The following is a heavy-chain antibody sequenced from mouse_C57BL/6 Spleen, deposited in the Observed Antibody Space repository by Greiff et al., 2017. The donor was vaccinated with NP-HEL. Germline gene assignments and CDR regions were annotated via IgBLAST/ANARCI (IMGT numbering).Heavy chain of an antibody. V-gene: IGHV1-64*01. CDR1: GYTFTSYW. Sequence: QVQLQQPGAELVKPGASVKLSCKASGYTFTSYWMHWVKQRPGQGLEWIGMIHPNSGSTNYNEKFKSKATLTVDKSSSTAYMQLSSLTSEDSAVYYCARSGDYSYYCDYWGQGTTLTVSS. J-gene: IGHJ2*01. CDR2: IHPNSGST. D-gene: IGHD1-1*01. CDR3: ARSGDYSYYCDY.